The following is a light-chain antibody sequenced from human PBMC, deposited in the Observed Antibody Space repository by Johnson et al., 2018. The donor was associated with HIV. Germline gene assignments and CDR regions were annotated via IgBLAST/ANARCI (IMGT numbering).Light chain of an antibody. CDR2: DNN. CDR1: SSNIGNHY. V-gene: IGLV1-51*01. CDR3: GTWDGSLRGGV. Sequence: QSVLTQPPSVSAAPGQKVTISCSGSSSNIGNHYVSWYQLLPGTAPKLLIYDNNKRPSGIPDRISGSKSGTSATLGITGLQTGDEADYYCGTWDGSLRGGVFGTGTKVTVL. J-gene: IGLJ1*01.